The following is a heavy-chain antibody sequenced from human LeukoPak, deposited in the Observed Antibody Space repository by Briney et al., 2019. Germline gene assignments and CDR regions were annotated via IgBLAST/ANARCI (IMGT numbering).Heavy chain of an antibody. Sequence: ASVKVSCKASGYTFTSYDINWARQATGQGREWMGWMNPNSGNTGYAQKFQGRVTITRNTSISTAYMELSSLRSEDTAVYYCAREPHYYYYMDVWGKGTTVTVSS. D-gene: IGHD1-14*01. CDR1: GYTFTSYD. J-gene: IGHJ6*03. CDR2: MNPNSGNT. CDR3: AREPHYYYYMDV. V-gene: IGHV1-8*03.